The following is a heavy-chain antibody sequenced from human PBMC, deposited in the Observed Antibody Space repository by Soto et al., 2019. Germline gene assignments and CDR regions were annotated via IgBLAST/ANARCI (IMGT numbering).Heavy chain of an antibody. J-gene: IGHJ6*01. CDR3: ANPSHDFWSGYYPYYYYYGMDV. Sequence: QVQLVESGGGVVQPGRSLRLSCAASGFTFSSYGMHWVRQAPGKGLEWVAVISYDGSNKYYADSVKGRFTISRDNSKNTLYLQMNSLRAEDTAVYYCANPSHDFWSGYYPYYYYYGMDVW. D-gene: IGHD3-3*01. CDR1: GFTFSSYG. CDR2: ISYDGSNK. V-gene: IGHV3-30*18.